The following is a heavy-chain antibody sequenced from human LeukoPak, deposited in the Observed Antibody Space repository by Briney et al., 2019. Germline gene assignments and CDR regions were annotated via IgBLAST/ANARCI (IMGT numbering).Heavy chain of an antibody. CDR3: ARGKSRWLQWDY. J-gene: IGHJ4*02. CDR2: MNPNSGDT. CDR1: VYTFTNFY. V-gene: IGHV1-2*02. Sequence: ASVKVSCKASVYTFTNFYIHWVRQAPGQGLEWMGWMNPNSGDTSYAREFQGRVTMTRDTSISTAYMELSRLRSDDTAVYYCARGKSRWLQWDYWGQGTLVTVSS. D-gene: IGHD5-24*01.